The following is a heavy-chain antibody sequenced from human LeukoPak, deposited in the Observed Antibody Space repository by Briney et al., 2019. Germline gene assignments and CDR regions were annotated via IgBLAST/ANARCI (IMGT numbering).Heavy chain of an antibody. CDR3: ARVWSSSSYDAFDI. V-gene: IGHV3-74*01. CDR2: INSDGSST. J-gene: IGHJ3*02. Sequence: SGGSLRLSCAASGFTFSSYWMHWVRQAPGKGLVWVSRINSDGSSTSYADSVKGRFTISRDNAKNTLYLQMNSLRAEDTAVYYCARVWSSSSYDAFDIWGQGTMVTVSS. D-gene: IGHD6-13*01. CDR1: GFTFSSYW.